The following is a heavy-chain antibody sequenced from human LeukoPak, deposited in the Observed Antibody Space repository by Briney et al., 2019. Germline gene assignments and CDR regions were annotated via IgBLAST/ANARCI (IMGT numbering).Heavy chain of an antibody. V-gene: IGHV4-34*01. Sequence: SETLSLTCAVYGGSFSGCYWSWIRQPPGKGLEWIGEINHSGSTNYNPSLKSRVTISVDTSKNQFSLKLSSVTAADTAVYYCARTLPRLGFQHWGQGTLVTVSS. J-gene: IGHJ1*01. D-gene: IGHD3-10*01. CDR1: GGSFSGCY. CDR2: INHSGST. CDR3: ARTLPRLGFQH.